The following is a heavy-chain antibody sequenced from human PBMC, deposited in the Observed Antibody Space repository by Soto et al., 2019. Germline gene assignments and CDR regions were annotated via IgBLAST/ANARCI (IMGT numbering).Heavy chain of an antibody. CDR2: INTLSTAI. CDR1: GFTFNDYY. Sequence: GGSLRLSCEGSGFTFNDYYMTWIRQAPGKGLEWVAYINTLSTAIYYADSVKGRFTISRDNAKNSLYLQMNGLRAEDTATYYCARRLQWQLRPLDSWGRGTLVTVSS. CDR3: ARRLQWQLRPLDS. V-gene: IGHV3-11*01. D-gene: IGHD6-19*01. J-gene: IGHJ4*02.